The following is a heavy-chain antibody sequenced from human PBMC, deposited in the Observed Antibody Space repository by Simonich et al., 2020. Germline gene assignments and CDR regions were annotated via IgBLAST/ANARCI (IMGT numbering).Heavy chain of an antibody. CDR3: ARDPVVPAAIRNAFDI. Sequence: QVQLVQSGAEVKKPGASVKVSCKASGYTFTGYYMHWVRQAPGQGLGGMEWHNPNSCGTNYAQKFKGRVTMTRDTSISTAYMELSRLRSDDTAVYYCARDPVVPAAIRNAFDIWGQGTMVTVSS. CDR1: GYTFTGYY. V-gene: IGHV1-2*02. D-gene: IGHD2-2*01. J-gene: IGHJ3*02. CDR2: HNPNSCGT.